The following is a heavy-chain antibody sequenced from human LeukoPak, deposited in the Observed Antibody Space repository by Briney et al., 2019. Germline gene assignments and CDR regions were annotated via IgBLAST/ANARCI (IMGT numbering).Heavy chain of an antibody. CDR2: IKGDGTST. J-gene: IGHJ4*02. Sequence: GSLRLSCAASGFTFSTYWMHWLRQAQGKGLEWVARIKGDGTSTSYADSVKGRFTISRDNSKNTLYLQMNSLRVDDTAVYYCAKGPGYFEPWGQGTLVTVSS. CDR3: AKGPGYFEP. V-gene: IGHV3-74*01. D-gene: IGHD3-9*01. CDR1: GFTFSTYW.